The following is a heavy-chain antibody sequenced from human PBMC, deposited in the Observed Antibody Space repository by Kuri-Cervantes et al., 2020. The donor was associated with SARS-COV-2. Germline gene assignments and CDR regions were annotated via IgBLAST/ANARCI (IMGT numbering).Heavy chain of an antibody. V-gene: IGHV3-21*01. CDR1: GFTFSSYS. Sequence: GGSLRLSCAASGFTFSSYSMNWVRQAPGKGLEWVSSISSSGSYIYYADSVKGRFTISRDNSKNTLYLQMNSLRAEDTAVYYCASSSPATVTYPFDYWGQGTLVTVSS. CDR2: ISSSGSYI. CDR3: ASSSPATVTYPFDY. J-gene: IGHJ4*02. D-gene: IGHD4-17*01.